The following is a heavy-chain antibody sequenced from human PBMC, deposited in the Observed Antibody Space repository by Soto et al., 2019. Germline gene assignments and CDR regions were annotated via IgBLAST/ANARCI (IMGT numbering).Heavy chain of an antibody. J-gene: IGHJ6*02. V-gene: IGHV4-30-4*01. Sequence: PSETLSLTCTVTGGSIEIDYYWAWVRQPPGGGLQWMGYKYYSGATDSDPSLDARVSFSVYTSKNQFFLNLTSVTVADTAVYFCARGRPNYFYYGLDVWGPGIPVTGS. CDR1: GGSIEIDYY. CDR3: ARGRPNYFYYGLDV. CDR2: KYYSGAT.